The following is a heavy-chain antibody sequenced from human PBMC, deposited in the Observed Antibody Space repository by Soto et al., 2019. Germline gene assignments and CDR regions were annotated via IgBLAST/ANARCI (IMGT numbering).Heavy chain of an antibody. CDR1: GYTFTSYG. CDR3: ARHYYDSSGGDAFDI. CDR2: ISAYNGNT. Sequence: ASVKVSCKASGYTFTSYGISWVRQAPGQGLEWMGWISAYNGNTNYAQKLQGRVTMTADTSTSTAYMELRSLRSDDTAVYYCARHYYDSSGGDAFDIWGQGTMVTVSS. V-gene: IGHV1-18*04. J-gene: IGHJ3*02. D-gene: IGHD3-22*01.